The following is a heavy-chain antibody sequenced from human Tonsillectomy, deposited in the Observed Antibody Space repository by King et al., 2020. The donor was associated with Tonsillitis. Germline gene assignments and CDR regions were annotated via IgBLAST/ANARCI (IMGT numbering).Heavy chain of an antibody. Sequence: VQLVESGGGLIRPGGSVRLSCAASGLTVSSNYVSWVRQAPGKGLEWVSVIYGDDRTIYADSVKGRFAISRDNSKNTLYLQMKSLRAEDTAVYYCASYSTWNIGLKYVHHGGQGSLVIVAS. CDR2: IYGDDRT. CDR1: GLTVSSNY. D-gene: IGHD1/OR15-1a*01. CDR3: ASYSTWNIGLKYVHH. J-gene: IGHJ1*01. V-gene: IGHV3-53*01.